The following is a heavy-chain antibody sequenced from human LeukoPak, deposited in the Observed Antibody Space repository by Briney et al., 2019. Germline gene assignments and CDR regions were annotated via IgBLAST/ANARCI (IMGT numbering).Heavy chain of an antibody. J-gene: IGHJ6*03. CDR3: ARGKNLLNYYYMDV. CDR1: GYTFTFYY. Sequence: VASVKVSCKASGYTFTFYYIHWVRLAPGQGLEWMGCVNPRSGGTTYAQTFQGRVAMTTDTSISTAYMELTRLTSDDTAVYFCARGKNLLNYYYMDVWGKGTTVTVSS. CDR2: VNPRSGGT. V-gene: IGHV1-2*02.